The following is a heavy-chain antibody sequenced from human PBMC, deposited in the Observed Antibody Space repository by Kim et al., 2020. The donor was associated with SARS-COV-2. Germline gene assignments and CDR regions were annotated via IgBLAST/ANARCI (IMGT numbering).Heavy chain of an antibody. J-gene: IGHJ4*02. CDR3: TRDPMVRGYFDY. Sequence: SETLSLTCTVSGDSISNYYCNWIRQPAGKGLEWIGRINTSGSTNYNPSLKSRVTMSVDTSKNQFSLKVSSVTAADTAVYDCTRDPMVRGYFDYWGQGTL. CDR1: GDSISNYY. D-gene: IGHD3-10*01. V-gene: IGHV4-4*07. CDR2: INTSGST.